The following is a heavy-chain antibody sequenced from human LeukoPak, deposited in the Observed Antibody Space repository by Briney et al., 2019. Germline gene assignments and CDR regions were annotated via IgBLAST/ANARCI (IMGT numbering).Heavy chain of an antibody. J-gene: IGHJ4*02. D-gene: IGHD4-23*01. Sequence: GGSLRLSCAASGFTVNSNYMSWVRQAPGKGLEWVSVIYSGGSTYYADSVKGRFTISRDNSKNTLYLQMNSLRADDTAVYYCARGGHFKYGGKKGPISRPIDSWGQGTLVTVSS. CDR3: ARGGHFKYGGKKGPISRPIDS. V-gene: IGHV3-53*01. CDR2: IYSGGST. CDR1: GFTVNSNY.